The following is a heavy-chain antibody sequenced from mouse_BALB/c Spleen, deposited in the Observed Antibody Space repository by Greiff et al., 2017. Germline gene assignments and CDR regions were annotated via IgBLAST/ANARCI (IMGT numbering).Heavy chain of an antibody. CDR1: GYTFSSYW. Sequence: VQLHQSGAELMKPGASVKISCKATGYTFSSYWLEWVKPRPGHGLEWIGEILPGSGSTNYNEKFKGKATFTADTSSNTAYMQLSSLTSEASAVYYCERQRHYWGQGTTLTVSA. J-gene: IGHJ2*01. CDR2: ILPGSGST. V-gene: IGHV1-9*01. CDR3: ERQRHY.